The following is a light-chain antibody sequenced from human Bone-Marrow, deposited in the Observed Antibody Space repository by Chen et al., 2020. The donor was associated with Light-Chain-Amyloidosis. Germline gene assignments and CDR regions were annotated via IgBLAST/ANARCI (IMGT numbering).Light chain of an antibody. V-gene: IGLV3-25*03. CDR1: DLPTKY. CDR3: QSTESSGTYEVI. Sequence: SYELTQPPSVSVSPGQTARITCSGDDLPTKYAYWYQQKPGQAPVLVIHRDTERPSGISERFSGSSSVNTATLTISGVQAEDEADYHCQSTESSGTYEVIFGGGTKLTVL. J-gene: IGLJ2*01. CDR2: RDT.